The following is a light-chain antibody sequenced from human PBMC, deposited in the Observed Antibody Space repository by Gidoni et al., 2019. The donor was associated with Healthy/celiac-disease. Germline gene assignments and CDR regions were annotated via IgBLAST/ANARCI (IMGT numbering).Light chain of an antibody. CDR1: QSVSSY. J-gene: IGKJ5*01. Sequence: EIVLTQSPATLSLSPGERATLSCSASQSVSSYLAWYQQKPGQAPRLLIYDASNRATGIPARFSGSVSGTDFTLTISSLEPEDFAVYYCQQRSNWPPPITFGQGTRLEIK. V-gene: IGKV3-11*01. CDR3: QQRSNWPPPIT. CDR2: DAS.